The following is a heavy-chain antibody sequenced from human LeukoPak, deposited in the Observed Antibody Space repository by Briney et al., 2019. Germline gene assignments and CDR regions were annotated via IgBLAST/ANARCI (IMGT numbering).Heavy chain of an antibody. Sequence: SETLSLTCTVSGGSTTSYYWSWIRQPPGKGLEWIGYIYYSGSTNYNPSLKSRVAISIDTPKNQFSLKLRSVTAADTAVYYCARDNYYDSSGYSRPLDYWGQGTLVTVSS. CDR1: GGSTTSYY. D-gene: IGHD3-22*01. V-gene: IGHV4-59*01. J-gene: IGHJ4*02. CDR2: IYYSGST. CDR3: ARDNYYDSSGYSRPLDY.